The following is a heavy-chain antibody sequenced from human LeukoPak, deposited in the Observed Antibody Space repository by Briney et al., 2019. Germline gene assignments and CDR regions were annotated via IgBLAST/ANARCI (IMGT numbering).Heavy chain of an antibody. V-gene: IGHV3-66*01. Sequence: PGRSLRLSCAASGFTFSSYAMSWVRQAPGKGLEWVSVIYSGGGTFYADSVKGRFTISRDNSKNTVYLQMNSLRAEDTAVYYCAREDYYGSGSWDWGQGTMVTVSS. CDR1: GFTFSSYA. CDR3: AREDYYGSGSWD. D-gene: IGHD3-10*01. CDR2: IYSGGGT. J-gene: IGHJ3*01.